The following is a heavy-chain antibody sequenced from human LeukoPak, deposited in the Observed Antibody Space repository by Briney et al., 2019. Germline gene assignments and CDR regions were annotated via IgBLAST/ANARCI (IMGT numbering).Heavy chain of an antibody. CDR2: IYHSGST. CDR3: ARARNYYDSSGYYYADAFDI. V-gene: IGHV4-30-2*01. CDR1: GGSISSGGYS. Sequence: PSQTLSLTCAVSGGSISSGGYSWSWIRQPPGKGLEWIGYIYHSGSTYYNPSLKSRVTISVDRSKNQCSLKLSSVTAADTAVYYCARARNYYDSSGYYYADAFDIWGQGTMVTVSS. D-gene: IGHD3-22*01. J-gene: IGHJ3*02.